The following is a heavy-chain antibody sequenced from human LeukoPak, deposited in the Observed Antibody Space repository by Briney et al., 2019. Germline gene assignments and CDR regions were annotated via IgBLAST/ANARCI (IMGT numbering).Heavy chain of an antibody. CDR1: RTSFGSSAYY. CDR2: IYYSGST. V-gene: IGHV4-39*07. D-gene: IGHD3-9*01. Sequence: SETLSLTCTVSRTSFGSSAYYWGWIRQPPGKGLEWIGSIYYSGSTYYNPSLKSRVTISVDTSKNQFSLKLSSVTAADTAVYYCAINPDILTGYYPTYYFDYWGQGTLVTVSS. CDR3: AINPDILTGYYPTYYFDY. J-gene: IGHJ4*02.